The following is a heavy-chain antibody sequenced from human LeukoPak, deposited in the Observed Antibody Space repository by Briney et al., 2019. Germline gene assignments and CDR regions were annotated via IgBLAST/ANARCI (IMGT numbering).Heavy chain of an antibody. CDR3: ARLNYYDSSGEDY. V-gene: IGHV4-59*08. Sequence: AGGSLRLSCAASGFIFSDYYMIWIRQPPGKGLEWIGYIYYSGSTNYNPSLKSRVTISVDTSKNQFSLKLSSVTAADTAVYYCARLNYYDSSGEDYWGQGTPVTVSS. CDR1: GFIFSDYY. D-gene: IGHD3-22*01. J-gene: IGHJ4*02. CDR2: IYYSGST.